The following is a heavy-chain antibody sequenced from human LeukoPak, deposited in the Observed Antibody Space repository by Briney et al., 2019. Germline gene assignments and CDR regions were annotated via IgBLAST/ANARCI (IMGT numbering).Heavy chain of an antibody. CDR1: GFTFSSYW. Sequence: GSLRLSCAASGFTFSSYWMSWVRQAPGKGLEWIGEIHRSGNTNYHPSLRSRVTISVDTSKNHVYLTLNSVAAADTAIYYCAASLWFGVNPEYWGQGTLVTVSS. CDR3: AASLWFGVNPEY. CDR2: IHRSGNT. D-gene: IGHD3-10*01. J-gene: IGHJ4*02. V-gene: IGHV4-34*08.